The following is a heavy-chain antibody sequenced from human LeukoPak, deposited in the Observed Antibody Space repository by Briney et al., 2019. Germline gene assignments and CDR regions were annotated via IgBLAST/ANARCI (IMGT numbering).Heavy chain of an antibody. V-gene: IGHV4-31*03. D-gene: IGHD3-22*01. CDR2: IYYSGST. CDR1: GGSISSGGYY. J-gene: IGHJ4*02. CDR3: ARVNYYDSSGYYSNYYFDY. Sequence: PSETLSLTCTVSGGSISSGGYYWSWIRQHPGKGLEWIGYIYYSGSTYYNPSLKSRVTISVDTSKNQFSLKLSSVTAADTAVYYCARVNYYDSSGYYSNYYFDYWGQGTLVTVSS.